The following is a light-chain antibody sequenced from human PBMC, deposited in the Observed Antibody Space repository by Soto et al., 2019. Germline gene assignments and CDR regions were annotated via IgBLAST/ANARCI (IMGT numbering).Light chain of an antibody. Sequence: QSLLTQPPSVSGAPGQRVTISCTGSSSNIGAGYDVHWYQQLPGTAPKLLIYGHSNRPSGVPDRFSGSKSGTSASLAITGLQAEDEADYYCQSYDSSLSGYVVFGGGTKVTVL. CDR3: QSYDSSLSGYVV. CDR1: SSNIGAGYD. CDR2: GHS. J-gene: IGLJ2*01. V-gene: IGLV1-40*01.